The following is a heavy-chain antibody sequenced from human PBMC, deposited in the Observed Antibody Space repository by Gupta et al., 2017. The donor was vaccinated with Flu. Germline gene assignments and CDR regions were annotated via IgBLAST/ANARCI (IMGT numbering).Heavy chain of an antibody. CDR3: ARDGIAPGIYFDS. CDR2: INQDGSEK. V-gene: IGHV3-7*01. J-gene: IGHJ4*02. CDR1: GFSFSSHW. Sequence: EVQLLESGGGVVQPGGSLRLSCAASGFSFSSHWMSWVRQAAGKGLEWVANINQDGSEKYYVDSVKGRFTISRDNAKNSLYLQVNSLRAEDTAVYYCARDGIAPGIYFDSWGQGALVTGSS. D-gene: IGHD6-13*01.